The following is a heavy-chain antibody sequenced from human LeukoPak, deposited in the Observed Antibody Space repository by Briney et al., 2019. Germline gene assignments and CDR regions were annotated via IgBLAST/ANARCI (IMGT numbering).Heavy chain of an antibody. Sequence: GASVKVSCKASGYTFTGYYLHWVRQAPGQGLEWMGWINPNTGGTNYAQKFQGRVTMTRDTSISTAYMEVTRLRSDDTAVYYCARALEPAAQRLSSWGQGTLVTVS. CDR2: INPNTGGT. CDR1: GYTFTGYY. D-gene: IGHD2-2*01. V-gene: IGHV1-2*02. J-gene: IGHJ5*02. CDR3: ARALEPAAQRLSS.